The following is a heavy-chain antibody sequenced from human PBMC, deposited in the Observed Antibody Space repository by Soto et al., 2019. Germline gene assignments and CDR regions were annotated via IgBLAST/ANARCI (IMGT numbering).Heavy chain of an antibody. V-gene: IGHV3-21*01. D-gene: IGHD6-13*01. Sequence: GSMLRARPAYRIKLWSYTMHGVRQAPGKGLEWVSSTSSTSSYLYYADSVRGRFTISRDNAKNSLNLQMDSLRGDDTDVYYCVGGQGSSWNPLVQLWGQGTLVTVYS. CDR2: TSSTSSYL. J-gene: IGHJ1*01. CDR3: VGGQGSSWNPLVQL. CDR1: RIKLWSYT.